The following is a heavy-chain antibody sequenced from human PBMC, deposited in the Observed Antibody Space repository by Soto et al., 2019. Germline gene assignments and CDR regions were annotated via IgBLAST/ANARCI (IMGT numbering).Heavy chain of an antibody. CDR2: IYTSGST. D-gene: IGHD5-18*01. Sequence: SETLSLTCTVSGGSISSYYWSWIRQPAGKGLEWIWRIYTSGSTNYNPSLKSRVTMSVDTSKNQFSLKLSSVTAADTAVYYCARAVGEFRYSYGLHPLQYWGQGTLVTVSS. V-gene: IGHV4-4*07. J-gene: IGHJ4*02. CDR3: ARAVGEFRYSYGLHPLQY. CDR1: GGSISSYY.